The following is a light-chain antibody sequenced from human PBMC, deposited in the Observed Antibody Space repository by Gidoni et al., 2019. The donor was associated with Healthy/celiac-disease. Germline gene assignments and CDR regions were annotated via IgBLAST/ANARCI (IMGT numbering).Light chain of an antibody. Sequence: DIQLPQSPSSLSASVGDRVTITCRASQSISSYLNWYQQKPGKAPKLLIYAASSRESGVPSRFSGSGSGTDFTLTISSLQPEDFATYYCQQSNSTPRTFGQGTKVEIK. CDR1: QSISSY. V-gene: IGKV1-39*01. CDR2: AAS. J-gene: IGKJ1*01. CDR3: QQSNSTPRT.